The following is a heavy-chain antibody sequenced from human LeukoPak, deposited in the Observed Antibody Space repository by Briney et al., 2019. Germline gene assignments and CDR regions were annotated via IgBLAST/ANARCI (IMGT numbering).Heavy chain of an antibody. V-gene: IGHV3-11*01. D-gene: IGHD2/OR15-2a*01. CDR1: GFTFSDYN. CDR3: TLGPGN. Sequence: GGSLRLSCAASGFTFSDYNMRWIRQAPGKGLEWVSSISRSGSTKYYADSVKGRFTISRDNAKNSLFLQMNSLKTEDTAVYYCTLGPGNWGQGTLVTVSS. CDR2: ISRSGSTK. J-gene: IGHJ4*02.